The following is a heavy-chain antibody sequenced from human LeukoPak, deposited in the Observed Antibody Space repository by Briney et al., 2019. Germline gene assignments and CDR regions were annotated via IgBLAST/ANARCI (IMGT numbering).Heavy chain of an antibody. J-gene: IGHJ5*02. D-gene: IGHD1-26*01. CDR2: IYTSGST. CDR3: ARGTSGGRHWFDP. CDR1: GGSISSGSYY. V-gene: IGHV4-61*02. Sequence: SETLSLTCTVSGGSISSGSYYWSWIRQPAGKGLEWIGRIYTSGSTNYNPSLKSRVTISVDTSKNQFSLKLSSVTAADTAVYYCARGTSGGRHWFDPWGQGTLVTVSS.